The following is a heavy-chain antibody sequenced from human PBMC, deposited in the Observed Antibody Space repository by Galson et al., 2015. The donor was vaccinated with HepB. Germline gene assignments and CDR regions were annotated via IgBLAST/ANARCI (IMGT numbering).Heavy chain of an antibody. Sequence: LRLSCAASGFTFSSYAMSWVRQAPGKGLEWVSAISGSGGSTYYADSVKGRFTISRDNSKNTLYLQMNSLRAEDTAVYYCAKDPKYSGSYYVGYWGQGTLVTVSS. CDR3: AKDPKYSGSYYVGY. J-gene: IGHJ4*02. V-gene: IGHV3-23*01. CDR1: GFTFSSYA. CDR2: ISGSGGST. D-gene: IGHD1-26*01.